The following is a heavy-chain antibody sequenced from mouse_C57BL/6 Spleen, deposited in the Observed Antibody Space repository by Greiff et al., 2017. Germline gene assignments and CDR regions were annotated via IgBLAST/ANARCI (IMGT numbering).Heavy chain of an antibody. CDR2: IDPSDSYT. J-gene: IGHJ4*01. CDR3: AIYDGYD. D-gene: IGHD2-3*01. Sequence: QVQLQQPGAELVKPGASVKLSCKASGYTFTSYWMQWVKQRPGQGLEWIGEIDPSDSYTNYNQKFKGKATLTVDTSSSTAYMLLSSLTSEDSAVYYCAIYDGYDWGQGTSVTGSS. V-gene: IGHV1-50*01. CDR1: GYTFTSYW.